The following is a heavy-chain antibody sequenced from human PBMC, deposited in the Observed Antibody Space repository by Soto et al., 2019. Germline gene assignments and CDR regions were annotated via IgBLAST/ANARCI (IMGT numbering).Heavy chain of an antibody. CDR1: GFIFSNYE. CDR3: ARRRSHYYYYGMDV. D-gene: IGHD3-3*01. CDR2: ISGTGNTI. J-gene: IGHJ6*02. Sequence: GGSLRLSCEASGFIFSNYEMTWVRQAPGKGLEWVSYISGTGNTIYYADSVRGRFTIPRDRAKNSLYLQMSSLRAEDTAVYYCARRRSHYYYYGMDVWGRGTTVTVSS. V-gene: IGHV3-48*03.